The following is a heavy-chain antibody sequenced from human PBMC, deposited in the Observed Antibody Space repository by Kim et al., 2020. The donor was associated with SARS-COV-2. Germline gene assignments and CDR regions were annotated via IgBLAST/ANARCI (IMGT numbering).Heavy chain of an antibody. Sequence: GGSLRLSCAASGFTFSGYPMHWVRQAPGKGLEWVAVISYDGSTKYYADSVKGRFTISRDSSKNSLYLQMNSLRGEDTAVYYCARDTSGVTNYGMDVWGQGTTVTVSS. D-gene: IGHD2-21*02. CDR1: GFTFSGYP. V-gene: IGHV3-30*04. CDR3: ARDTSGVTNYGMDV. J-gene: IGHJ6*02. CDR2: ISYDGSTK.